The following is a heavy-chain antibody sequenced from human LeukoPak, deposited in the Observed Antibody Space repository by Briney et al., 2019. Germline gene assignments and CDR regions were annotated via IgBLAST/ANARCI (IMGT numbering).Heavy chain of an antibody. Sequence: SETLSLTCTVSGGSISNYYWSWIQQPPGKGLEWIGYIYYSGSTNYNPSLTSRVTMSIDTSMNQFSLKLSSVTAADTAVYYCAKEGLGSSWYPNYFDYWGQGTLVTVSS. CDR1: GGSISNYY. J-gene: IGHJ4*02. CDR3: AKEGLGSSWYPNYFDY. D-gene: IGHD6-13*01. V-gene: IGHV4-59*01. CDR2: IYYSGST.